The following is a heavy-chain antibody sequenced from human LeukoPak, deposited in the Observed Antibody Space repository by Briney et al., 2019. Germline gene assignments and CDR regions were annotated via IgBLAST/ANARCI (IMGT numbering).Heavy chain of an antibody. D-gene: IGHD3-22*01. CDR1: GFTYSSYS. J-gene: IGHJ3*02. V-gene: IGHV3-48*01. CDR3: ARGSSGYYSPGWDI. Sequence: GGSLRLSCAASGFTYSSYSMNWVRQAPGKGLEWVSYISSSSSTIYSADSVKGRFAISRDNAKNSLYLQMNSLRAEDTAVYYCARGSSGYYSPGWDIWGQGTMVTVSS. CDR2: ISSSSSTI.